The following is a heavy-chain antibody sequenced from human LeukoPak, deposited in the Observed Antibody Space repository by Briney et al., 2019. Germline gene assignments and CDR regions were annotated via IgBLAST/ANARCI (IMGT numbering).Heavy chain of an antibody. D-gene: IGHD6-19*01. CDR2: ISGSGTYI. CDR1: GFTFMSYI. V-gene: IGHV3-21*01. Sequence: AGGSLRPSCTASGFTFMSYIMSWVRQAPGKGLEWVSSISGSGTYIYYVDSLKGRFTISRDNAKNSLYLQMNSLRAEDTAVYFCARGLYDTSGWPLGAFDFWGQGTMVTVPS. J-gene: IGHJ3*01. CDR3: ARGLYDTSGWPLGAFDF.